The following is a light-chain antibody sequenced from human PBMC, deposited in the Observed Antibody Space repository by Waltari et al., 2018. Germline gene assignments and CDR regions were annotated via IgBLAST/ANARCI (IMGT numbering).Light chain of an antibody. J-gene: IGKJ1*01. CDR3: LQDYNYPWT. CDR2: AAS. Sequence: ALPMTQSPSSLSASVLDRVTITCRASQGIRNDLGWYQQKPGKAPKLLIYAASSLQSGVPSRFSGSGSGTDFTLTISSLQPEDFATYYCLQDYNYPWTFGQGTKVEIK. CDR1: QGIRND. V-gene: IGKV1-6*01.